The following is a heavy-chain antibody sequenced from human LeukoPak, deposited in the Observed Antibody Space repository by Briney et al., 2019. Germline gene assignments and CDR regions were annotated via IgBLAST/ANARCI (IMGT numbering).Heavy chain of an antibody. CDR2: INPNSGGT. V-gene: IGHV1-2*02. CDR3: ARFGYLYDSSCYYGWFDP. CDR1: GYTFSVYY. D-gene: IGHD3-22*01. Sequence: ASVKVSCKSAGYTFSVYYMHWMRQAPGQGLEWMGWINPNSGGTNYAQKFQGRVTMTRDTSISTAYMELSRLRSDDTAVYYCARFGYLYDSSCYYGWFDPWGQGTLVTVSS. J-gene: IGHJ5*02.